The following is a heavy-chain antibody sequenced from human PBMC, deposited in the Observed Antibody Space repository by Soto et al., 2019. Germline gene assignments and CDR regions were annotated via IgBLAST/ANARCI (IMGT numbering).Heavy chain of an antibody. J-gene: IGHJ5*02. D-gene: IGHD1-26*01. CDR2: IFSNDEK. Sequence: QVTLKESGPVLVKPTETLTLTCTVSGFSLSNARMGVSWIRQPPGKGLEWLAHIFSNDEKSYSTSLKSRLTISKDTSKSQVVLTMTNMDPVDTATYYCARIAVGATNWFDPWGQGTLVTVSS. V-gene: IGHV2-26*01. CDR3: ARIAVGATNWFDP. CDR1: GFSLSNARMG.